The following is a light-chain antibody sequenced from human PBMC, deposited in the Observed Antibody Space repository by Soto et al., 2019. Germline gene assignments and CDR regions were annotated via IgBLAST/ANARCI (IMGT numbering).Light chain of an antibody. V-gene: IGKV1-17*03. J-gene: IGKJ4*01. CDR2: AAS. CDR3: LQHYIYPLT. Sequence: DTQMTQSPSAMSASVGDRVTITCRASQDVSTSLAWFQQKPGKVPERLIFAASSLQSGVPLRFSGSGSGTEFTLTINSLQPEDFATYYCLQHYIYPLTFGGGTKVEIK. CDR1: QDVSTS.